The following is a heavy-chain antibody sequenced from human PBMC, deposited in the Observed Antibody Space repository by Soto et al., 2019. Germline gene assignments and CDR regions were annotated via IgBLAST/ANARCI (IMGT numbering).Heavy chain of an antibody. J-gene: IGHJ4*02. D-gene: IGHD3-10*01. CDR3: AHIVNYYGLGSSSRYYFDY. V-gene: IGHV2-5*02. CDR2: IYWDDDN. CDR1: GFSLSTSGEA. Sequence: QITLKESGPTLVKPTQTLTLTCTFSGFSLSTSGEAVGWIRQPPGKALEWLALIYWDDDNRYSPSLKSSLTITKDSSKHHVVLTTTNMDPVHTATYYCAHIVNYYGLGSSSRYYFDYWCQGTLVTVSS.